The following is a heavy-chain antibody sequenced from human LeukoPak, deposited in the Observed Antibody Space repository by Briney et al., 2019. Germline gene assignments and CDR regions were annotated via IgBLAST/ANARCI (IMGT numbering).Heavy chain of an antibody. CDR3: ARIGRDGGYLDF. CDR2: VSHCGST. V-gene: IGHV4-59*01. J-gene: IGHJ4*02. Sequence: SETLSLTCTVSGDSISSYYWTWVRQPPGKGLECIGYVSHCGSTNYHPSLKSRLTMSVDTSKNQLSLNLSSVTAADTAVYYCARIGRDGGYLDFWGQGTLVTVSS. CDR1: GDSISSYY. D-gene: IGHD2-21*01.